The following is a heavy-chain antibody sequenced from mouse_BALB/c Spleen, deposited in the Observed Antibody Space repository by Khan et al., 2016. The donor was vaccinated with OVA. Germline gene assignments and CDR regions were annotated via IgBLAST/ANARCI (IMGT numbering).Heavy chain of an antibody. V-gene: IGHV2-6-1*01. Sequence: VQLLETGPGLVAPSQSLSITCTISGFSLTNYGVHWVRQPPGKGLEWLVVIWSDGSTTYNSALKSRLTITKDNSKSQVFLEMNSLQTDDTAIYFGARQPYYHYNVMDYWGQGTSVTVSS. D-gene: IGHD2-4*01. CDR3: ARQPYYHYNVMDY. J-gene: IGHJ4*01. CDR1: GFSLTNYG. CDR2: IWSDGST.